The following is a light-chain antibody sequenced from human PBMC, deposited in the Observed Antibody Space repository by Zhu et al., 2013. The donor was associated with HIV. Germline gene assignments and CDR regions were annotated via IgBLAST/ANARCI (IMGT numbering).Light chain of an antibody. J-gene: IGKJ4*01. CDR1: QSVLYSSNNKNY. V-gene: IGKV4-1*01. CDR2: WAS. Sequence: DIVMTQSPDSLAVSLGERATINCKSSQSVLYSSNNKNYLAWYQQKPGQPPKLLIYWASTRESGVPDRFSGSGSGTDFTLTINSLQAEDVAVYYCQQYKSLPLTFGGGTKVEIK. CDR3: QQYKSLPLT.